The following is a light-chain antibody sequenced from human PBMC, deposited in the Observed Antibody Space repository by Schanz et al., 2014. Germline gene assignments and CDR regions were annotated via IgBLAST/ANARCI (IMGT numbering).Light chain of an antibody. CDR3: SSYTDISTYV. Sequence: QFALTQPASVSGSPGQSITISCTGTSSDVGAYNYVSWYQQHPGKAPKVMIYDVSNRPSGVSNRFSGSKSGNTASLTISGLQAEDEADYYCSSYTDISTYVFGTGTKLTVL. CDR2: DVS. CDR1: SSDVGAYNY. J-gene: IGLJ1*01. V-gene: IGLV2-14*03.